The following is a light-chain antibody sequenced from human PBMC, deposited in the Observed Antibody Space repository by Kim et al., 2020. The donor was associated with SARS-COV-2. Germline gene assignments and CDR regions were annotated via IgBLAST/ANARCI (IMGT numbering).Light chain of an antibody. CDR2: AAS. V-gene: IGKV1-17*01. Sequence: ASLGDRVIITCRASEGIKNDLGWYQQKPGKAPKCLIYAASILQSGVPSRFRGSGFGTEFTLTINSLQPEDFATYYCLQSNRYPRTFGQGTKVDIK. CDR3: LQSNRYPRT. CDR1: EGIKND. J-gene: IGKJ1*01.